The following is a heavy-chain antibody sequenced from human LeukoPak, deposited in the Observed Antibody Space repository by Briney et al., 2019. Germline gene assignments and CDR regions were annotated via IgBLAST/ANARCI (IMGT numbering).Heavy chain of an antibody. D-gene: IGHD3-9*01. V-gene: IGHV4-34*01. CDR1: GGSFSGYY. J-gene: IGHJ5*02. CDR2: IYYSGST. Sequence: PSETLSLTCAVYGGSFSGYYWSWIRQPPGKGLEWIGSIYYSGSTYYNPSLKSRVTISVDTSKNQFSLKLSSVTAADTAVYYCARHGAFFDWLLGNWFDPWGQGTLVTVSS. CDR3: ARHGAFFDWLLGNWFDP.